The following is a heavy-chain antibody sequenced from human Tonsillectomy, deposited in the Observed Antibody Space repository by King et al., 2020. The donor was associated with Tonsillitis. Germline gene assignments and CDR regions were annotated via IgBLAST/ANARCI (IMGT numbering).Heavy chain of an antibody. J-gene: IGHJ4*02. CDR3: ARDLYGDYYGSATYHIFDY. D-gene: IGHD3-10*01. CDR1: DYTFTSYD. V-gene: IGHV1-18*04. Sequence: QLVQSGVEVKKPGASVKVSCKASDYTFTSYDISWVRQAPGQGLEWMGWISAYNGNTNYTQKFQGRVTMTTDTSTSTAYMELKSLRSDDTAVYYCARDLYGDYYGSATYHIFDYWGQGTLVTVSS. CDR2: ISAYNGNT.